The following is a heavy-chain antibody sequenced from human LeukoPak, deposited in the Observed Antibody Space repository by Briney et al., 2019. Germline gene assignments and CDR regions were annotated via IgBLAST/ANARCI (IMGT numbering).Heavy chain of an antibody. CDR1: GFTFSSYS. CDR2: ISTSTTTI. CDR3: AREGWGTGVFDY. D-gene: IGHD1-26*01. J-gene: IGHJ4*02. V-gene: IGHV3-48*04. Sequence: GGSLRLSCEASGFTFSSYSMNWVRQAPGKGLEWISYISTSTTTIYYADSVKGRFTISRDNAKNSLYLQMNSLRAEDTAVYYCAREGWGTGVFDYWGQGTLVTVSS.